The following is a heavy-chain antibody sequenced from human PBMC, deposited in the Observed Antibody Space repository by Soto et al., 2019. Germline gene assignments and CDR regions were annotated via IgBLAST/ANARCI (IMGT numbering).Heavy chain of an antibody. CDR1: GGSVSSDSCF. Sequence: KTSETLSLTCTVSGGSVSSDSCFWSWIRQPPGKGLEWIGYIYYSGSANYNPSLKSRVTISIDTSENQFSLKLSSATAADTAVYYCARSMYSTSAQLYYGMDVWGQGTTVTVSS. CDR3: ARSMYSTSAQLYYGMDV. CDR2: IYYSGSA. V-gene: IGHV4-61*01. D-gene: IGHD6-6*01. J-gene: IGHJ6*02.